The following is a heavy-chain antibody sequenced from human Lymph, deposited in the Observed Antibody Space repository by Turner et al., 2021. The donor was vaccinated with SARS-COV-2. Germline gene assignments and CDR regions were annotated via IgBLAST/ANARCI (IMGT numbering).Heavy chain of an antibody. CDR1: GGTFSSYA. CDR2: IIPILRIA. CDR3: ARVVGGFGELGYYYYYGMDV. V-gene: IGHV1-69*10. D-gene: IGHD3-10*01. J-gene: IGHJ6*02. Sequence: QVQLVQSGAEVKKPGSSVKVSCKASGGTFSSYAISWVRQAPGQGLEWRGGIIPILRIATYAQKFQGRVTITADKSTSTAYMELSSLRSEATAVFFCARVVGGFGELGYYYYYGMDVWGQGTTVTVSS.